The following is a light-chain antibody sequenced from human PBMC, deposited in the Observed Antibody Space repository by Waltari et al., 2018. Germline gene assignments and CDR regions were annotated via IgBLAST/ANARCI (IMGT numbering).Light chain of an antibody. Sequence: QSALTQPASVSGSPGQSITIPCTGTTRDLGGYNYVSWYQQHPGKAPKLIIFDVSSRPSGVSNRFSGSKSGNTASLIISGLQAEDEADYYCCSFTSSSTWVFGGGTKLTVL. CDR2: DVS. V-gene: IGLV2-14*03. CDR3: CSFTSSSTWV. J-gene: IGLJ3*02. CDR1: TRDLGGYNY.